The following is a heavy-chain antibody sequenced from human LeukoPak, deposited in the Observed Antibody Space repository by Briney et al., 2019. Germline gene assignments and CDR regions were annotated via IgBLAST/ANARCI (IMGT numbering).Heavy chain of an antibody. D-gene: IGHD3-9*01. J-gene: IGHJ3*02. CDR2: IYHLGTT. CDR3: ARGDGILTGYYRSNLFDI. Sequence: SGTLSLTCAVSGGSISTYNWWSWVRQPPGKGLECIGEIYHLGTTNYNPSLKSRVTISVDTSKNQFSLKLSSVTAADTAVYYCARGDGILTGYYRSNLFDIWGQGTMVTVSS. V-gene: IGHV4-4*02. CDR1: GGSISTYNW.